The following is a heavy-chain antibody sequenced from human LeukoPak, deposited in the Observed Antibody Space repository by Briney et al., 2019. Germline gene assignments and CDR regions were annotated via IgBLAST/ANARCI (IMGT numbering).Heavy chain of an antibody. J-gene: IGHJ4*02. CDR3: ARGRGSGSSDY. D-gene: IGHD3-10*01. V-gene: IGHV3-30*03. CDR1: GFTFSSYG. CDR2: ISYDGSNK. Sequence: GGSLRLSCAASGFTFSSYGMHWVRQAPGKGLEWVAVISYDGSNKYYADSVKGRFTISRDNSKNTLYLQMNSLRAEDTAVYYCARGRGSGSSDYWGQGTLVTVSS.